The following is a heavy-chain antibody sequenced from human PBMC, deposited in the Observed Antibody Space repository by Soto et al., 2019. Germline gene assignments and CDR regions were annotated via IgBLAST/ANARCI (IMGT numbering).Heavy chain of an antibody. V-gene: IGHV2-5*01. D-gene: IGHD5-12*01. CDR1: GFSLSTSGVG. J-gene: IGHJ5*02. CDR2: IYWYDDK. Sequence: QITLKESGPTLVKPTQTLTLTCTFCGFSLSTSGVGVGWIRQPPGTALEWLALIYWYDDKRYSPSLASRLTITKDPSRDPVVLTRTNMDPVDTATYYGAHRRSGSRNWFDPWGQGTLVTVSS. CDR3: AHRRSGSRNWFDP.